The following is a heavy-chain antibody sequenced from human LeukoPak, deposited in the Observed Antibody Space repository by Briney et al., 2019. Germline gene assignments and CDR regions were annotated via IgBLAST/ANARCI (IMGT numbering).Heavy chain of an antibody. CDR1: GFTFSSYS. CDR3: ARRITGTTSYLDY. CDR2: ISSSSSYI. J-gene: IGHJ4*02. V-gene: IGHV3-21*01. D-gene: IGHD1-7*01. Sequence: GGSLRLSCAASGFTFSSYSMNWVRQAPGKGLEWVSSISSSSSYIYYEDSVKGRFTISRDDAKNSLYLQMNSLRAEDTAVYYCARRITGTTSYLDYWGQGTLVTVSS.